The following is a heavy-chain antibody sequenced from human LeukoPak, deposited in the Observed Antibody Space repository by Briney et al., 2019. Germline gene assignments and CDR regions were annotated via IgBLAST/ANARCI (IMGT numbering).Heavy chain of an antibody. Sequence: SQTLSLTCTVSGGSISSGSYYWSWIRQPAGKGLEWIGRIYTSGSTNYNPSLKSRVTISVDTSKNQCSLKLSSVTAADTAVYYCARSSGIAAAGPYYYYYYGMDVWGQGTTVTVSS. J-gene: IGHJ6*02. CDR3: ARSSGIAAAGPYYYYYYGMDV. D-gene: IGHD6-13*01. CDR1: GGSISSGSYY. V-gene: IGHV4-61*02. CDR2: IYTSGST.